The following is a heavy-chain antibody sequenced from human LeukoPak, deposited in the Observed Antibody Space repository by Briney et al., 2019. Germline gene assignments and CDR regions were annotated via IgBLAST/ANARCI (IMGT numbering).Heavy chain of an antibody. D-gene: IGHD6-19*01. V-gene: IGHV3-23*01. CDR2: ISGSGGST. CDR3: AKSQSGWYSFDY. J-gene: IGHJ4*02. CDR1: GFTFSNCG. Sequence: QPGGSLRLSCATSGFTFSNCGMSWVRQAPGKGLEWVSAISGSGGSTYYADSVKGRFTISRDNSKNTLYLQMNSLRAEDTAVYYCAKSQSGWYSFDYWGQGTLVTVSS.